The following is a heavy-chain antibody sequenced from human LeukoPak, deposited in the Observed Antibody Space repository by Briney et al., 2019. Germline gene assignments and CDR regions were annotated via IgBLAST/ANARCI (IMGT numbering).Heavy chain of an antibody. J-gene: IGHJ4*02. CDR2: IIPIFGTA. CDR3: ARGDSRYYYDSSGYYSFDY. CDR1: GGTFSSYA. D-gene: IGHD3-22*01. V-gene: IGHV1-69*13. Sequence: VASVKVSCKASGGTFSSYAISWVRQAPGQGLEWMGGIIPIFGTANYAQKFQGRVTITADESTSTAYMELSSLRSKDTAVYYCARGDSRYYYDSSGYYSFDYWGQGTLVTVSS.